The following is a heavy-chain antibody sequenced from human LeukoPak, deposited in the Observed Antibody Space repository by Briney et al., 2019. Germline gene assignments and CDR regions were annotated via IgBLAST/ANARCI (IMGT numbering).Heavy chain of an antibody. V-gene: IGHV4-34*01. CDR3: ARGLKTVTSY. D-gene: IGHD4-17*01. CDR1: GGSFSGYY. J-gene: IGHJ4*02. CDR2: INHSGST. Sequence: SETLSLTCAVYGGSFSGYYWSWIRQPPGKGLEWIGEINHSGSTNYNPSLKSRVTISVDTSKNQFSLKLSSVTAADMAVYYCARGLKTVTSYWGQGTLVTVSS.